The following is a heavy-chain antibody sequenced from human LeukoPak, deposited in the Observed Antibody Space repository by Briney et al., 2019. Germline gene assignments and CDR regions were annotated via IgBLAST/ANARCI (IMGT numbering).Heavy chain of an antibody. CDR3: ARDHPYDILTGYDYYYYYGMDV. CDR2: IYTSGST. Sequence: PSETLSLTCTVSGGSISSYYWSWIRQLAGKGLEWIGRIYTSGSTNYNPSLKSRVTMSVDTSKNQFSLKLSSVTAADTAVYYCARDHPYDILTGYDYYYYYGMDVWGQGTTVTVSS. D-gene: IGHD3-9*01. CDR1: GGSISSYY. V-gene: IGHV4-4*07. J-gene: IGHJ6*02.